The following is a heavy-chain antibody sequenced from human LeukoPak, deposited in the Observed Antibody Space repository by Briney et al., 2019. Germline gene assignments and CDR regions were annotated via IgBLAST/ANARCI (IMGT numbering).Heavy chain of an antibody. D-gene: IGHD2-2*01. V-gene: IGHV4-4*02. J-gene: IGHJ4*02. CDR1: GGSISSSNW. CDR2: IYHSGST. CDR3: ARKGAFCNSTSCFVGVDY. Sequence: SGTLSLTCAVSGGSISSSNWWSWVRRPPGKGLEWIGEIYHSGSTNYNPSLKSRVTISGDKSKNQFSLKLSSVTAADTAVYYCARKGAFCNSTSCFVGVDYWGQGTLVTVSS.